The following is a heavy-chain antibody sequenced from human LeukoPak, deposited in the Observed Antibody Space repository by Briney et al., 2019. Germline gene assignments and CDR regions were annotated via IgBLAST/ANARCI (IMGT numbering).Heavy chain of an antibody. V-gene: IGHV3-20*04. CDR3: ARERDILTGYYRYFFDY. D-gene: IGHD3-9*01. CDR2: IKWNGGST. J-gene: IGHJ4*02. CDR1: GFTFDDYG. Sequence: PGGSLRLSGATSGFTFDDYGMSWVRQAPGKGLEWVSGIKWNGGSTAYADSVKGRFTISRDNAKNFLYLQMNSLRAEDTALYYCARERDILTGYYRYFFDYWGQGTLVTVSS.